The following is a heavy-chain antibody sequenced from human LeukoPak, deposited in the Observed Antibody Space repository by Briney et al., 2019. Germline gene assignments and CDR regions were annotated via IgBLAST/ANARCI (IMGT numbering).Heavy chain of an antibody. CDR1: GASISSYY. J-gene: IGHJ6*03. D-gene: IGHD6-13*01. V-gene: IGHV4-59*01. Sequence: PSETLSLTCTVSGASISSYYWNWIRQPPGKGLEWIGYIYYTGSTNYNPSLKSRVTISLDASKTQFSLRLTSVTAADTAVYYCARGYGSYSSSANCYYYHYMDVWGKGTTVTVSS. CDR3: ARGYGSYSSSANCYYYHYMDV. CDR2: IYYTGST.